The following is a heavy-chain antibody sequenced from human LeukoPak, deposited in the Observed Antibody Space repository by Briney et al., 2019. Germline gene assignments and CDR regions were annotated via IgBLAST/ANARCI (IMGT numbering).Heavy chain of an antibody. J-gene: IGHJ4*02. CDR2: FDPEDGET. Sequence: ASVKVSCKVSGYTLTELSMHWVRQAPGKGLEWMGGFDPEDGETIYAQKFQGRVTMTEDTSTATAYMELSSLRSEDTAVYYCATLPYSSSWYEYYFDYWGQGTLVTVSS. CDR3: ATLPYSSSWYEYYFDY. D-gene: IGHD6-13*01. CDR1: GYTLTELS. V-gene: IGHV1-24*01.